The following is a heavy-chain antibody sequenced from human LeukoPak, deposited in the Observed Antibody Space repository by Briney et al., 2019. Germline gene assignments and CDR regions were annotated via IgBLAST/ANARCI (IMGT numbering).Heavy chain of an antibody. Sequence: SETLSLTCTVSGYSINSGYYWGWIRQPPGKGLEWIGTIYHSGSTYYNPSLKSRVTISVDTSKNQFSLKLSSVAAADTAVYFCSRVPLTRYTRGWTDYWGQGTLVIVSS. CDR3: SRVPLTRYTRGWTDY. J-gene: IGHJ4*02. V-gene: IGHV4-38-2*02. CDR1: GYSINSGYY. CDR2: IYHSGST. D-gene: IGHD3-16*02.